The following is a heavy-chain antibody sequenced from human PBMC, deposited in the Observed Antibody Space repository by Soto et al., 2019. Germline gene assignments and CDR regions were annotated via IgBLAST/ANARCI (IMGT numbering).Heavy chain of an antibody. CDR3: ARDGPTFGGYGDYTWGRDNWFDP. D-gene: IGHD4-17*01. CDR2: IWYDGSTK. CDR1: GFTFSSYG. Sequence: QVQLVESGGGVVQPGRSLRLSCAASGFTFSSYGMHWVRQAPGKGLEWVAVIWYDGSTKYYADSVKGRFTISRDNSKNTLYLQRNSLRAEDTAVYYCARDGPTFGGYGDYTWGRDNWFDPWGQGTLVTVSS. J-gene: IGHJ5*02. V-gene: IGHV3-33*01.